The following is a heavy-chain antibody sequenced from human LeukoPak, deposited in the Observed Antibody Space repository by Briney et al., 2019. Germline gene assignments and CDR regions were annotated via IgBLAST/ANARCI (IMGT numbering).Heavy chain of an antibody. Sequence: GGSLILSCATSGFPFSAYDMQWVRPAPGKGVEWVSAFGSAGDTYYPGAVKGRFTISRDYAKNSLFLQMNSLRAGDTAVYFCVRGALPGDNWYFDLWGRGTLVTVSS. V-gene: IGHV3-13*01. CDR1: GFPFSAYD. J-gene: IGHJ2*01. CDR3: VRGALPGDNWYFDL. CDR2: FGSAGDT.